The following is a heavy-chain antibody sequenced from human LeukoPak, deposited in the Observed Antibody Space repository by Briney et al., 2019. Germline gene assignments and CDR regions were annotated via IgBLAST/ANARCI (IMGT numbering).Heavy chain of an antibody. V-gene: IGHV3-11*05. CDR1: GFTFSDYY. D-gene: IGHD6-19*01. CDR3: ARERIYSSGWYLIDY. CDR2: ISSSSTYT. Sequence: GGSLGLSCAVSGFTFSDYYMTWIRQAPGKGLEWVSYISSSSTYTNYADSVKGRFTISRDNAKNSLYLQMNSLRAEDTAVYYCARERIYSSGWYLIDYWGQGTLVTVSS. J-gene: IGHJ4*02.